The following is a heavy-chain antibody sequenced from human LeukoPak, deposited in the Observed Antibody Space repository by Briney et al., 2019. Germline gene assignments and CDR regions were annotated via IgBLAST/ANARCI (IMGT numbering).Heavy chain of an antibody. V-gene: IGHV4-59*08. Sequence: TSETLSLTCPVSGGSISSYYLSWIRQPPGKGLECIGYIYNSGSTNYNPSLKSRVSISVDTSKNQFSLKLSSVTAADTSVYYCARSAIDAFDIWGQGTMVTVSS. CDR3: ARSAIDAFDI. J-gene: IGHJ3*02. CDR2: IYNSGST. CDR1: GGSISSYY.